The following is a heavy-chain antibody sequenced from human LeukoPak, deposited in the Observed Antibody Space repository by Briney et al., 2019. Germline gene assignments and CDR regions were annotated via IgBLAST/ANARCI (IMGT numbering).Heavy chain of an antibody. V-gene: IGHV2-70*11. Sequence: LEWLARIDWDDDTYYSTSLKTRLTISKDTSRNQVVLTMTNMDPVDTATYYCARVQFGRFDYWGQGTLVTVSS. D-gene: IGHD3-10*01. CDR2: IDWDDDT. CDR3: ARVQFGRFDY. J-gene: IGHJ4*02.